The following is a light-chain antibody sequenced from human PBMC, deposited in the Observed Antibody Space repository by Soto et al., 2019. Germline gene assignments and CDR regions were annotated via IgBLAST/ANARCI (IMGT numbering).Light chain of an antibody. CDR2: GGT. CDR1: SSDVGSYNL. J-gene: IGLJ1*01. CDR3: CSYAGITTYYV. Sequence: QSALTQPASVSGSPGQSITISCTGTSSDVGSYNLVSWYQQHPGEAPKLMIYGGTKRPSGVSNRRSGSKSGNTASLTISGLQAEDEADYYCCSYAGITTYYVFGTGTKLTVL. V-gene: IGLV2-23*01.